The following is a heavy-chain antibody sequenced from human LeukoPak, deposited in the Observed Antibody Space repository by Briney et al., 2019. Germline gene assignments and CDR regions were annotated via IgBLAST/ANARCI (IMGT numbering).Heavy chain of an antibody. D-gene: IGHD1-14*01. CDR1: GFTFSSYG. CDR2: IRYDGSNQ. Sequence: GGSLRLSCAASGFTFSSYGMHWLRQAPGKGLEWVAFIRYDGSNQYYADSVKGRFTISRDNSKNTMYLQMNSLRPEDTAVYYCAPRNRGYWGQGTLVTVSS. J-gene: IGHJ4*02. V-gene: IGHV3-30*02. CDR3: APRNRGY.